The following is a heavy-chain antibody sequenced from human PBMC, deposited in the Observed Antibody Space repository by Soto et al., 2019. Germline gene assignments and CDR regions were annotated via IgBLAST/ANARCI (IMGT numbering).Heavy chain of an antibody. CDR3: ARSYSSNSNWFGP. Sequence: GGSLRLSCAASGFIFSDYVIHWVRQAPGKGPEWVAVIRSDAGSAYYADSVKGRFTISRDSSRDTMYLQMSNLRAEDTAVYYCARSYSSNSNWFGPWGRGTLVTGLL. J-gene: IGHJ5*02. CDR2: IRSDAGSA. D-gene: IGHD6-19*01. V-gene: IGHV3-33*01. CDR1: GFIFSDYV.